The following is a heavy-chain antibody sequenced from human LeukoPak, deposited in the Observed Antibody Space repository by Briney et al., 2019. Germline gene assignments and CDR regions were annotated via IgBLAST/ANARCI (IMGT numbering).Heavy chain of an antibody. CDR3: ARYYYGSGSYYYFDY. J-gene: IGHJ4*02. D-gene: IGHD3-10*01. Sequence: GGSLRLSCAASGFTFSSYGMHWVRRAPGRGLEWVAFIPYDGSDKFYADSVKGRFTISRDNSKNTVYLQMNSLRAEDTAVYYCARYYYGSGSYYYFDYWGQGTLVTVSS. CDR1: GFTFSSYG. V-gene: IGHV3-30*02. CDR2: IPYDGSDK.